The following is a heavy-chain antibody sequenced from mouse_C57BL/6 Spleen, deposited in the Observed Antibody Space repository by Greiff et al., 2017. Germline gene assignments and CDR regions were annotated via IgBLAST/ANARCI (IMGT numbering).Heavy chain of an antibody. Sequence: EVQGVESGGGLVKPGGSLKLSCAASGFTFSDYGMHWVRQAPEKGLEWVAYISSGSSTIYYADTVKGRFTISRDNAKNTLFLQMTSLRSEDTAMYYCARPYGYDQRYYFDYWGQGTTLTVSS. CDR2: ISSGSSTI. D-gene: IGHD2-2*01. J-gene: IGHJ2*01. CDR3: ARPYGYDQRYYFDY. CDR1: GFTFSDYG. V-gene: IGHV5-17*01.